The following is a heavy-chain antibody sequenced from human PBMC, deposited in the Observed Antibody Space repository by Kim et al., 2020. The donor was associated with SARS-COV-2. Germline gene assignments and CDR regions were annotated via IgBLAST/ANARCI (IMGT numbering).Heavy chain of an antibody. V-gene: IGHV3-53*01. J-gene: IGHJ4*02. CDR3: ARAGGFAMALGE. Sequence: GGSLRLSCAASGITVSTNYMSWVRQAPGKGLEWVSVIYSGDGTYYVDSVKGRFTISRDNSKNTLYLQMNSLRVEDTAFYYCARAGGFAMALGEWGQGTQVTVSS. CDR1: GITVSTNY. CDR2: IYSGDGT. D-gene: IGHD3-16*01.